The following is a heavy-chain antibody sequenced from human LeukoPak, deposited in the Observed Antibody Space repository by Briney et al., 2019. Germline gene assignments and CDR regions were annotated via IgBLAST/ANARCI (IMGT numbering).Heavy chain of an antibody. CDR2: IYYSGST. CDR3: AREYSSSPDY. Sequence: SETLSLXCTVSGGSISSSSYYWVWIRQPPGKGLEWIGSIYYSGSTYYNPSLKSRVTISVDTSKNQFSLKLSSVTAADTAAYYCAREYSSSPDYWGQGTLVTVSS. J-gene: IGHJ4*02. D-gene: IGHD6-6*01. V-gene: IGHV4-39*02. CDR1: GGSISSSSYY.